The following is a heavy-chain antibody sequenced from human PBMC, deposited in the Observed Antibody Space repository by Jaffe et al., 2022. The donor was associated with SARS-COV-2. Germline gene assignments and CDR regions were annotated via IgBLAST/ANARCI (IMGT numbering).Heavy chain of an antibody. CDR2: ITYDGSNK. Sequence: QVQLVESGGGVVQPGRSLRLSCAASGFTFSNYAMHWLRQAPGKGLEWVAVITYDGSNKYYVDSVKGRFTISRDTSKNTVYLQMNSLRAEDTAVYYCARDHCSGSGYCGFFAYWGQGSLVTV. D-gene: IGHD3-10*02. V-gene: IGHV3-30*04. CDR1: GFTFSNYA. J-gene: IGHJ4*02. CDR3: ARDHCSGSGYCGFFAY.